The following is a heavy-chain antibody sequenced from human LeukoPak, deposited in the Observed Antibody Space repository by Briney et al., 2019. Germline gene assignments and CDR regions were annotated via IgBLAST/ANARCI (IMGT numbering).Heavy chain of an antibody. CDR2: ISGSGGRT. Sequence: GGSLRLSCAASGFTFSSYAMSWVRQAPGKGLEWVSGISGSGGRTYYADSVKGRFTISRDNSKNTLYLQMNSLRAEDTAVYYCAKETYYLERLFDYWGQGTLVTVSS. V-gene: IGHV3-23*01. CDR1: GFTFSSYA. D-gene: IGHD2-21*01. J-gene: IGHJ4*02. CDR3: AKETYYLERLFDY.